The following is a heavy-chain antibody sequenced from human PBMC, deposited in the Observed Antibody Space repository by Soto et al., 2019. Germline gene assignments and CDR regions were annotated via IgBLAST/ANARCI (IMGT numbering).Heavy chain of an antibody. J-gene: IGHJ4*02. V-gene: IGHV4-61*08. Sequence: PSETLSLTCTVAGFSMTRSGYYWIWIRQPPGKGLEWIGYIYYSGSTNYNTSLKSRVTIFIDTPKNQFSLKLSSVTAEDTAVYYCARLAGGSRSYIGQRLNAFDYWGQGTLVTVSS. CDR1: GFSMTRSGYY. CDR2: IYYSGST. D-gene: IGHD3-10*01. CDR3: ARLAGGSRSYIGQRLNAFDY.